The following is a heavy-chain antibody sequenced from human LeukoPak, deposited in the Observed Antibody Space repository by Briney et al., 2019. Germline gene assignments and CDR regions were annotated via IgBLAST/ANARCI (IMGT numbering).Heavy chain of an antibody. Sequence: SETLSLTCSVSAGSISNYHWSWIRQPAGKGLEWIGRIYPSGSTNYKPSLKSRVTMSIDKSKNQFSLKLSSVTAADTAVYYCAREREGIVIVPPARGAFDIWGQGTMVTVSS. CDR3: AREREGIVIVPPARGAFDI. J-gene: IGHJ3*02. CDR1: AGSISNYH. CDR2: IYPSGST. D-gene: IGHD2-2*01. V-gene: IGHV4-4*07.